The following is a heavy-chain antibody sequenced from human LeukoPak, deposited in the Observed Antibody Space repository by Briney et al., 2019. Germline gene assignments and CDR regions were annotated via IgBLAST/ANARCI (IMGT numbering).Heavy chain of an antibody. CDR3: ARDLSLTARRDYFDY. V-gene: IGHV1-2*02. Sequence: ASVKVSCKASGYTLTDYYMHWVRQAPGQGLEWMGWINPNSGGTDYAQKFQGRVTMTRDTSISTAYMELSSLRSDDTAVYYCARDLSLTARRDYFDYWGQGTLVTVSS. J-gene: IGHJ4*02. D-gene: IGHD5-18*01. CDR1: GYTLTDYY. CDR2: INPNSGGT.